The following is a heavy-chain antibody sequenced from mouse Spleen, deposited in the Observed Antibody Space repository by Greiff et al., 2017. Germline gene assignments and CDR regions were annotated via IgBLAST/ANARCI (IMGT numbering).Heavy chain of an antibody. J-gene: IGHJ1*03. D-gene: IGHD4-1*01. CDR3: ARGGTGWYFDV. V-gene: IGHV5-17*01. Sequence: EVQLVESGGGLVKPGGSLKLSCAASGFTFSDYGMHWVRQAPEKGLEWVAYISSGSSTIYYADTVKGRFTISRDNAKNTLFLQMTSLRSEDTAMYYCARGGTGWYFDVWGTGTTVTVSS. CDR1: GFTFSDYG. CDR2: ISSGSSTI.